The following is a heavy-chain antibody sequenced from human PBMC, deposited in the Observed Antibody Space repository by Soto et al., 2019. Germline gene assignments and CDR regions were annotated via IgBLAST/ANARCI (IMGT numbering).Heavy chain of an antibody. CDR2: ISYDERNI. J-gene: IGHJ4*02. CDR3: ARDSWGFDC. CDR1: GFIFRNYA. Sequence: QVELVESGGGVVQPGTSLRLSCAASGFIFRNYAMHWVRQAPGKGLEWVADISYDERNIHYPDSVRGRFTISRDNSKNTLFLQMNNLRPEVTAVYYCARDSWGFDCWGQGTLVTVSS. D-gene: IGHD2-15*01. V-gene: IGHV3-30*04.